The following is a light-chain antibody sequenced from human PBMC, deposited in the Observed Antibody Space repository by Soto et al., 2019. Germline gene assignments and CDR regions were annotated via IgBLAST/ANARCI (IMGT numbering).Light chain of an antibody. Sequence: DIQMTQSPSSLSASVGDRVTITCRASQSISTYLTWYQQKPGKAPKRLIYAASSLQSGVPSRFSGSGSGTEFTLAISSLQPEDSATYYCQQSFSTPQTFGGGTRVEIK. CDR2: AAS. CDR3: QQSFSTPQT. CDR1: QSISTY. V-gene: IGKV1-39*01. J-gene: IGKJ4*01.